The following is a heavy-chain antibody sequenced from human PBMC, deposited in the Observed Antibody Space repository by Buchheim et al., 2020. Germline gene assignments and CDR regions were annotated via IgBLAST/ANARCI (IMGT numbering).Heavy chain of an antibody. CDR2: IYYSGST. CDR3: ARSSDSSGYQLFDP. CDR1: GGSISSYY. D-gene: IGHD3-22*01. J-gene: IGHJ5*02. V-gene: IGHV4-59*01. Sequence: QVQLQESGPGLVKPSETLSLTCTVSGGSISSYYWSWIRQPPGKGLEWIGYIYYSGSTNYHPSLKSRVTISVDTSKNQFALKLSSVTAADTAVYYCARSSDSSGYQLFDPWGQGTL.